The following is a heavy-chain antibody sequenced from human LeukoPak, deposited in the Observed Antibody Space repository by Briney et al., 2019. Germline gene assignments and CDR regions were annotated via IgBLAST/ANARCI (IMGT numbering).Heavy chain of an antibody. CDR3: ARRGHYSGNSDAFDI. J-gene: IGHJ3*02. V-gene: IGHV5-51*01. CDR2: IYPGDSDT. D-gene: IGHD4-23*01. Sequence: GESLKISCKGSGYSFTSYWIGWVRQMPGKGLEWMGIIYPGDSDTRYSPSFQGQVTISAAKSINTAYLQWSSLKASDTAIYFCARRGHYSGNSDAFDIWGQGTMVTVSS. CDR1: GYSFTSYW.